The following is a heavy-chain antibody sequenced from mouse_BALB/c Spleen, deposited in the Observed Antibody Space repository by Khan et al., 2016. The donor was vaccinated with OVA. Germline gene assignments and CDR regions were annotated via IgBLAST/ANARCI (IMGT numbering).Heavy chain of an antibody. CDR2: IYPYNGGP. D-gene: IGHD2-4*01. CDR1: GYTFTDYN. CDR3: ARSGNDDYDRFAY. V-gene: IGHV1S29*02. J-gene: IGHJ3*01. Sequence: IQLKQSGPELVKPGDSVKISCKASGYTFTDYNMHWVKQSHGKGLEWIGCIYPYNGGPAYNQKFKGKATLTVENSSSTAYMELSSLTSADSVVYYCARSGNDDYDRFAYWGQGTLVTVSA.